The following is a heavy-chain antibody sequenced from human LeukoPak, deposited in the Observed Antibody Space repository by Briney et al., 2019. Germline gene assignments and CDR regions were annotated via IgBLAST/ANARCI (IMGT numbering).Heavy chain of an antibody. Sequence: GGSLRLSCAASGFTFSSYSMNWVRQAPGKGLEWVSYNSSSSSTIHYADSVKGRFTIFRDNAKNSLYLQMNSLRAEDTAVYYCARRHVGDYGDKTAWGYYFDYWGQGTLVTVSS. CDR2: NSSSSSTI. CDR3: ARRHVGDYGDKTAWGYYFDY. J-gene: IGHJ4*02. V-gene: IGHV3-48*04. D-gene: IGHD4-17*01. CDR1: GFTFSSYS.